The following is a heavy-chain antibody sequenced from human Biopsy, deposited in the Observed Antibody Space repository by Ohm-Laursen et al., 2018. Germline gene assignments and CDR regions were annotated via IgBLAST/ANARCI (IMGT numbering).Heavy chain of an antibody. CDR1: GASINIAYY. V-gene: IGHV4-38-2*01. Sequence: GTLSLTCAVSGASINIAYYWGWIRQPPGKGLEWIGIIYQTGKTYYNPSFKSRLTISGDASKNEFFLNLTSVTAADTAIYYCVRVRGITPPGAFDFWGQGTKVAVSS. CDR3: VRVRGITPPGAFDF. J-gene: IGHJ3*01. CDR2: IYQTGKT. D-gene: IGHD6-13*01.